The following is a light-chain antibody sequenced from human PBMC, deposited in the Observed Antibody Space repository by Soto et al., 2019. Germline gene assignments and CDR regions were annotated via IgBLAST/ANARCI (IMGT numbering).Light chain of an antibody. Sequence: EIVLTQSPGTLSLSPGDGATLSCRASQTIHNNCLAWYHQKPGQTPRLLIYGASTRAPDIPDRFSGSGSGADFTLTISRLEHEDFAVFYCLQYDDDSFPTFGQGTTVEVK. CDR3: LQYDDDSFPT. J-gene: IGKJ1*01. CDR1: QTIHNNC. V-gene: IGKV3-20*01. CDR2: GAS.